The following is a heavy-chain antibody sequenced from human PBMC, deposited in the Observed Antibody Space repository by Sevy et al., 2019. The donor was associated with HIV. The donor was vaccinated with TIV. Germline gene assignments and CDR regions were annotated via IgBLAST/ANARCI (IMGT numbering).Heavy chain of an antibody. D-gene: IGHD6-25*01. CDR3: GRVVRLYH. CDR1: GFTFSNSY. CDR2: ISRGGTEV. V-gene: IGHV3-11*01. J-gene: IGHJ5*02. Sequence: GGSLRLSCAASGFTFSNSYMAWIRQAPGKGLEWVSYISRGGTEVYYADSVEGRFTISDESAKKSLYLQMNNLGADDTAGYYGGRVVRLYHWGPGTLVTVSS.